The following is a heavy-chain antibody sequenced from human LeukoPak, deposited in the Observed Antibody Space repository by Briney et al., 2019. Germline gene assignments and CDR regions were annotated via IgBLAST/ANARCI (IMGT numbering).Heavy chain of an antibody. Sequence: PSETLSLTCTVSGGSITNYYWSWIRQPPGKALEWIAYIYSSGSANYDPSLKSRVNLSVDTSKSQFSLKLTSVTAADTAVYYWLGHSSGYRLGRFDIWGQGTMVTVSS. J-gene: IGHJ3*02. CDR2: IYSSGSA. V-gene: IGHV4-59*08. CDR1: GGSITNYY. D-gene: IGHD3-22*01. CDR3: LGHSSGYRLGRFDI.